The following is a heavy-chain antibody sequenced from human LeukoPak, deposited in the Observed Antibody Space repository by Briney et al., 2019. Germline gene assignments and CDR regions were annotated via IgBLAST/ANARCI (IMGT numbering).Heavy chain of an antibody. J-gene: IGHJ3*02. V-gene: IGHV4-38-2*02. CDR1: GGSISSYY. CDR3: ARVRDGSVFEI. Sequence: SETLSLTCTVSGGSISSYYWSWIRQPAGKGLEWIGSISHSGSTYYNPSLKSRVTIFADTSKNQFSLKLSSVTAADTAMYYCARVRDGSVFEIWGQGTMVTVSS. CDR2: ISHSGST. D-gene: IGHD5-24*01.